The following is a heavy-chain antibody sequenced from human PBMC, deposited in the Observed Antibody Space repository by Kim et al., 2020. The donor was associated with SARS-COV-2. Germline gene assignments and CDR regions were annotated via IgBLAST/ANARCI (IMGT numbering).Heavy chain of an antibody. CDR2: INHSGST. J-gene: IGHJ4*02. V-gene: IGHV4-34*01. CDR1: GGSFSGYY. Sequence: SETLSLTCAVYGGSFSGYYWSWIRQPPGKGLEWIGEINHSGSTNYNPSLKSRVTISVDTSKNQFSLKLSSMTAADTAVYYCARGRRYYDSSGYYPTPYYFDCWGQGTLVTVSS. CDR3: ARGRRYYDSSGYYPTPYYFDC. D-gene: IGHD3-22*01.